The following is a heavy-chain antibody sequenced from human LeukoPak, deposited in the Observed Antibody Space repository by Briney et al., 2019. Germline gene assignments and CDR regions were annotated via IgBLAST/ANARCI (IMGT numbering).Heavy chain of an antibody. CDR1: GFTSGVYV. Sequence: GGSLRLSCTTSGFTSGVYVISWVRQAPGKGLWWVGFIRIKGDGGTAEYAASVKDRFTISRDDSRSTAYLQMSSLKTDDTAVYYCSRGYGDTGNYSDWGQGTLVTVSS. V-gene: IGHV3-49*04. CDR3: SRGYGDTGNYSD. J-gene: IGHJ4*02. CDR2: IRIKGDGGTA. D-gene: IGHD3-10*01.